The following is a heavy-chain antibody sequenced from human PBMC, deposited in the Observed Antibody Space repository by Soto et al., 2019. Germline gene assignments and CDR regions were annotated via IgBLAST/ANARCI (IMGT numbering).Heavy chain of an antibody. V-gene: IGHV3-23*01. J-gene: IGHJ3*02. CDR3: AKSRGSGTYYNPFAAFDI. CDR2: ISGSGGGA. D-gene: IGHD3-10*01. CDR1: GFTFNNYA. Sequence: EVQLLESGGGLVQPGGSLRLSCAASGFTFNNYALSWVRQAPGKGLEWVSGISGSGGGAYNADRVKGRLTISRDNSKNTLYLQMNSPRAEDTAVYYCAKSRGSGTYYNPFAAFDIWGQGTKVTVSS.